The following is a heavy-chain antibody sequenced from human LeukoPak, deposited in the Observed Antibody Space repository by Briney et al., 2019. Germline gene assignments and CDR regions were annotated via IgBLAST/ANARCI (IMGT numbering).Heavy chain of an antibody. J-gene: IGHJ4*02. CDR1: GGSISSSSYY. CDR2: IYYSGST. V-gene: IGHV4-39*07. CDR3: ARGKNSSSLGY. D-gene: IGHD6-13*01. Sequence: SETLSLTCTVSGGSISSSSYYWGWIRQPPGKGLEWIGSIYYSGSTYYNPSLKSRVTISVDTSKNQFSLKLSSVTAADTAVYYCARGKNSSSLGYWGQGTLVTVSS.